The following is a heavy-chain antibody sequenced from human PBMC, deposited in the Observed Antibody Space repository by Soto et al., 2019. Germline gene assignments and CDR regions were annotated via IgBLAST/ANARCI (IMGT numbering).Heavy chain of an antibody. CDR2: IYYSGNT. J-gene: IGHJ4*02. CDR1: GGSINSYY. Sequence: QVQLQESGPGLVKPSETLSLTCTVSGGSINSYYWNLIRQPPGKGLEWIGYIYYSGNTNYNPSLRSRVTISVDTSKNQFSLNLSSVTAADTALYYCAREGGANRAFDYWGQGTLVTVSS. D-gene: IGHD2-15*01. CDR3: AREGGANRAFDY. V-gene: IGHV4-59*01.